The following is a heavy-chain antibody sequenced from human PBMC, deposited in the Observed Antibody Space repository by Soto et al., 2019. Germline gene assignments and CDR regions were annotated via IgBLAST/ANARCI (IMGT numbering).Heavy chain of an antibody. D-gene: IGHD6-25*01. CDR1: GFIFSANY. Sequence: PGGSLRLSCEASGFIFSANYMTWIRQAPGKGLEWVSYIGGTSNVIYYADSVKGRFTISRDNAKNSLYLQMNSLRAEDTAVYYCARVGLSAADFDYWGQGAPVTVSS. V-gene: IGHV3-11*01. CDR3: ARVGLSAADFDY. CDR2: IGGTSNVI. J-gene: IGHJ4*02.